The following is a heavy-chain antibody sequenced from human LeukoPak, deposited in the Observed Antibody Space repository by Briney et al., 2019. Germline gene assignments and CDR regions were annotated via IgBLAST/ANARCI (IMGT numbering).Heavy chain of an antibody. CDR2: IHHSGST. D-gene: IGHD1-26*01. CDR3: ARLGAIVGVPLYYFDY. Sequence: PSETLSLTCAVSGGSISSNNWWNWVRQPPGKGLEWIGEIHHSGSTHYNPSLKSRLTISVDKSKNQFSLKLNSVTAADTAVYYCARLGAIVGVPLYYFDYWGQGTLVTVSS. CDR1: GGSISSNNW. V-gene: IGHV4-4*02. J-gene: IGHJ4*02.